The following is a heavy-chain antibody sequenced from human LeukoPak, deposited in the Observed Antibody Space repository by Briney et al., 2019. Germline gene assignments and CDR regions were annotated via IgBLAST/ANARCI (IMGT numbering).Heavy chain of an antibody. CDR2: IKSKVNGGTT. Sequence: GGSLRLSCVVSGITFSNAWMNWVRQTPGKGLEWVGRIKSKVNGGTTDYAAPVKGRFTISRDDSKNTLYLHMSSLQTEDTAVYYCATDFYDTTWGQGTLVTVSS. CDR3: ATDFYDTT. J-gene: IGHJ5*02. CDR1: GITFSNAW. V-gene: IGHV3-15*07. D-gene: IGHD3-22*01.